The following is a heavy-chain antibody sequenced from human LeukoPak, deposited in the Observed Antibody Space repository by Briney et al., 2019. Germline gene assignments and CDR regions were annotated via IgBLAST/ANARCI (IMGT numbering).Heavy chain of an antibody. V-gene: IGHV1-69*04. CDR3: ARDSSREWFGDRYFDP. J-gene: IGHJ5*02. CDR1: GGTFSSYT. CDR2: IIPILGIA. Sequence: ASVKVSCKASGGTFSSYTISWVRQAPGQGLEWMGRIIPILGIANYAQKFQGRVTITADKSTSTAYMELSSLRSEDTAVYYCARDSSREWFGDRYFDPWGQGTLVIVSS. D-gene: IGHD3-10*01.